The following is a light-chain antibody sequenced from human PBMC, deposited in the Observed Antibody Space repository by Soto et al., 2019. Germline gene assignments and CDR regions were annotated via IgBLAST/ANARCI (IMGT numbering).Light chain of an antibody. CDR2: GAS. V-gene: IGKV3-20*01. CDR3: QQYGSSPALT. Sequence: EIVLTQSPRTQSFSPRARATLPRTASHSVSSSYLAWYQQKPGQAPRLLIYGASSRATGIPDRFSGSGSGTDFTLTISRLEPEDFAVYYCQQYGSSPALTFGGGTKVDIK. CDR1: HSVSSSY. J-gene: IGKJ4*01.